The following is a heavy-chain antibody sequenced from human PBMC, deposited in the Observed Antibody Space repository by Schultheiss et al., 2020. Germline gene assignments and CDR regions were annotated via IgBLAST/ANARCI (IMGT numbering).Heavy chain of an antibody. CDR1: GGSTSNYY. CDR3: VRGRRNYLYGMDV. D-gene: IGHD1-7*01. Sequence: SETLSLTCTVSGGSTSNYYWTWIRQPAGKGLEWIGYIYYRGSTNYNPSLKSRVTISIDTSKNQFSLKLSSVTAADTAVYYCVRGRRNYLYGMDVWGQGTTVTVSS. V-gene: IGHV4-59*01. CDR2: IYYRGST. J-gene: IGHJ6*02.